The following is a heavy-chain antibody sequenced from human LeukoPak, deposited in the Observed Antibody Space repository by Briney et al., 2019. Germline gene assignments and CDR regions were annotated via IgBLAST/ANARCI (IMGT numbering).Heavy chain of an antibody. CDR1: GYSFTSYW. Sequence: GESLKISCKGSGYSFTSYWIGWVRQMPGKGLEWMGIIYPGDSDTRYSPSFQGQVTISADKSISTAYLQWSSLKASDTAMYYCARLGDYCGNSGYFDYWGQGTLVTVSS. D-gene: IGHD4-23*01. V-gene: IGHV5-51*01. J-gene: IGHJ4*02. CDR3: ARLGDYCGNSGYFDY. CDR2: IYPGDSDT.